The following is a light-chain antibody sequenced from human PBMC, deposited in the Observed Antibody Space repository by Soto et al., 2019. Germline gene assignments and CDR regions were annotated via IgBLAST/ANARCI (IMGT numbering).Light chain of an antibody. CDR1: SSDVGGYNY. Sequence: QSAVTQPRSVSGSPGPSVTISCTGTSSDVGGYNYVSWYQQHPGKAPKLMIYDVSKRPSGVPDRFSGSKSGNTASLTISGLQAEDEADYYCCSYAGSYTLGVFGTGTKLTVL. CDR3: CSYAGSYTLGV. CDR2: DVS. J-gene: IGLJ1*01. V-gene: IGLV2-11*01.